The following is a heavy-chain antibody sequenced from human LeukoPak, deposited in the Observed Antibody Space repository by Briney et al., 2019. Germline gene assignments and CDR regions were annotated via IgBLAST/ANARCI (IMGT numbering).Heavy chain of an antibody. V-gene: IGHV4-59*13. Sequence: PSETLSLTCAVSGGSFGSNTWCWLRHPQGRAMERMGYIYFTGTTNYNPSLKSGVTISVDTSKNQFSLSLTSVTAADTAVYYCAREDPQTRVPEGLDVWGQGTTVTVSS. J-gene: IGHJ6*02. CDR1: GGSFGSNT. D-gene: IGHD4/OR15-4a*01. CDR2: IYFTGTT. CDR3: AREDPQTRVPEGLDV.